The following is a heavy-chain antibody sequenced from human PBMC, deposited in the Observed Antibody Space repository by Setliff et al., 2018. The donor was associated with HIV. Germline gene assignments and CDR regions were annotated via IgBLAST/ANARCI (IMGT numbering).Heavy chain of an antibody. J-gene: IGHJ4*02. V-gene: IGHV3-7*01. D-gene: IGHD6-13*01. Sequence: LRLSCAASGFTFSSYWMSWVRQAPGKGLEWVANIKQDGSEKYYVDSVKGRFTISRDNAKNTLYLQMNSLRAEDTAVYCCARDSGGYSSSWYTFDYWGQGTLVTVSS. CDR2: IKQDGSEK. CDR1: GFTFSSYW. CDR3: ARDSGGYSSSWYTFDY.